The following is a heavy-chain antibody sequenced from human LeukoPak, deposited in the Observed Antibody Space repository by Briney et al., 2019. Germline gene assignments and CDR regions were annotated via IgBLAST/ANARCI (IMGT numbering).Heavy chain of an antibody. D-gene: IGHD4-11*01. CDR1: GGSISSSSYY. Sequence: SETLSLTCTVSGGSISSSSYYWGWIRQPPGKGLEWIGSIYYSGSTYHNPSLKSRVTISVDTSKNQFSLKLSSVTAADTAVYYCARNDPLSSNQGYYYYYMDVWGKGTTVTVSS. J-gene: IGHJ6*03. CDR2: IYYSGST. CDR3: ARNDPLSSNQGYYYYYMDV. V-gene: IGHV4-39*07.